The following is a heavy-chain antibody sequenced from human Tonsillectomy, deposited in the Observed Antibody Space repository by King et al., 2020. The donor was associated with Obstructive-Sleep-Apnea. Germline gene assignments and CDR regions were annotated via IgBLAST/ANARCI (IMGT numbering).Heavy chain of an antibody. CDR2: INPNIGGA. V-gene: IGHV1-2*02. CDR3: ARDGGGGWYRHFDF. J-gene: IGHJ4*02. CDR1: GYTFTGYH. Sequence: VQLVESGAEVKKPGASVKVSCKASGYTFTGYHIHWVRQAPGQGLEWVGWINPNIGGANYAQKFQGRVIMTSDTSISTAYMDLRSLRSDDTAVYFCARDGGGGWYRHFDFWGQGTLVTVSS. D-gene: IGHD6-19*01.